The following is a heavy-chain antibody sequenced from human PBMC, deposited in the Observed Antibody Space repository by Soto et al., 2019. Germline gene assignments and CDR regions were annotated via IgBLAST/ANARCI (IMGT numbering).Heavy chain of an antibody. D-gene: IGHD2-2*01. CDR2: IYPGDSET. CDR1: GYIFIDYW. Sequence: PGESLKISCKGSGYIFIDYWIAWLLQMPVKGLEWMGIIYPGDSETRHSPSFQGQVTISADKSISTAYLQWSNLEASDTATYYCARRFCSSTSCYYFDYWDQGALVTVS. CDR3: ARRFCSSTSCYYFDY. J-gene: IGHJ4*02. V-gene: IGHV5-51*01.